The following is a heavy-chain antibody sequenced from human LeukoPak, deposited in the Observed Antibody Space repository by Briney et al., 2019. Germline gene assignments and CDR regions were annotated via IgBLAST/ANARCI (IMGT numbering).Heavy chain of an antibody. V-gene: IGHV3-23*01. CDR1: GFTFSSYG. D-gene: IGHD3-10*01. CDR3: AKDITMVRGQSFDY. Sequence: GRSLRLSCAASGFTFSSYGMSWVRKAPGMGLEWVSSIGGSGANTYYADSVKGRFTISRDNSKNSLYLQMNSLRTEDTALYYCAKDITMVRGQSFDYWGQGTLVTVSS. CDR2: IGGSGANT. J-gene: IGHJ4*02.